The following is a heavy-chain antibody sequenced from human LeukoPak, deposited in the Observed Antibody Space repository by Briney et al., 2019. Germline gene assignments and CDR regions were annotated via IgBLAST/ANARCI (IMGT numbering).Heavy chain of an antibody. Sequence: GGSLRLSCAASGFTFSNAWMSWVRQAPGKGLEWVSAISGSGGSTYYADSVKGRFTISRDNSKNTLYLQMNSLRAEDTAVYYCAKDVGYCSSTSCYVYDYWGQGTLVTVSS. D-gene: IGHD2-2*01. J-gene: IGHJ4*02. CDR1: GFTFSNAW. CDR3: AKDVGYCSSTSCYVYDY. CDR2: ISGSGGST. V-gene: IGHV3-23*01.